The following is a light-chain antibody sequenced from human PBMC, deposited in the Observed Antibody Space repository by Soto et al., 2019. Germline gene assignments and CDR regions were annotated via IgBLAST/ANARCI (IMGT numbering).Light chain of an antibody. J-gene: IGKJ4*01. CDR3: QNYNRAPLT. CDR2: AAS. CDR1: QGISNH. V-gene: IGKV1-27*01. Sequence: DIQMTQSPSSLSASVGDRVTITCRASQGISNHLAWYQQKPGKVPKLLIYAASTLQSGVPSRFRGSGSGTDFTLTVSSLQPEDVAPYYCQNYNRAPLTFGGGTKVEIK.